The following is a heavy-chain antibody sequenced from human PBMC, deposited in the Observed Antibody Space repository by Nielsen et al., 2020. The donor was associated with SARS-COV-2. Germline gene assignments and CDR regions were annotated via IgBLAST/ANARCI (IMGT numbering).Heavy chain of an antibody. CDR1: GYTFTGYY. V-gene: IGHV1-2*02. D-gene: IGHD2-21*02. Sequence: ASVKVSCNASGYTFTGYYMHWVRHAPGQGLEWMGWINPNSGGTNYAQKFQGMVTMTRDTSISTAYMELSRLRSDDTAVYYCARDADRCGGDCYPKVWGQGTLVTVSS. CDR2: INPNSGGT. CDR3: ARDADRCGGDCYPKV. J-gene: IGHJ4*02.